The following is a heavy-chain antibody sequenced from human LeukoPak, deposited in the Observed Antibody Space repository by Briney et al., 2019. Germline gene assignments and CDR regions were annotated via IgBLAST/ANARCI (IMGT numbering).Heavy chain of an antibody. D-gene: IGHD1-26*01. Sequence: PGGSLRLSCAASGFTFSSYSMNWVRQAPGKGLEWVSSISSSSSYIYYADSVKGRFTISRDNAKNSLYLQMNSLRAEDTAVYYCARDREKMVGSYQGGSFGIWGQGTMVTVSS. J-gene: IGHJ3*02. V-gene: IGHV3-21*01. CDR3: ARDREKMVGSYQGGSFGI. CDR2: ISSSSSYI. CDR1: GFTFSSYS.